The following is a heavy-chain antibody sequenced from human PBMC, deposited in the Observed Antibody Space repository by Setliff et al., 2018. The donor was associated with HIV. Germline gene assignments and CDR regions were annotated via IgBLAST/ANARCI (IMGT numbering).Heavy chain of an antibody. CDR3: ARYNGGTYDY. CDR1: GFIFNDHF. V-gene: IGHV3-72*01. Sequence: PGGSLRLSCAASGFIFNDHFMDWVRQAPGKGLEWVGRIRNKANSYTTEYAASVRGRFSISRDGSESSLFLHMNSLKTDDTAVYFCARYNGGTYDYWGQGTLVT. J-gene: IGHJ4*02. D-gene: IGHD2-8*01. CDR2: IRNKANSYTT.